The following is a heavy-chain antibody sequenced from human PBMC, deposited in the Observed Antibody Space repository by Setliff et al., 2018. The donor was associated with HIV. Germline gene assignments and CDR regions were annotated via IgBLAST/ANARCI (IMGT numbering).Heavy chain of an antibody. Sequence: PGESLKISCVASGSSFSNFGFHWVRQAPGKGLEWVASISPDGTRNHCVGSVKGRFTASRDNAKNSLYLQMNSLRAEDTAVYYCARDLLDGTTVGVVVVTAPSWFDPWGQGTLVTVSS. CDR2: ISPDGTRN. CDR1: GSSFSNFG. D-gene: IGHD2-15*01. CDR3: ARDLLDGTTVGVVVVTAPSWFDP. V-gene: IGHV3-7*03. J-gene: IGHJ5*02.